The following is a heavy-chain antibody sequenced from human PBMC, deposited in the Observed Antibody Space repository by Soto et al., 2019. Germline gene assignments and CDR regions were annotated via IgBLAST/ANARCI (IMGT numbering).Heavy chain of an antibody. Sequence: QVQLQESGPGLVEPSGTLSLTCGVSGDSFSSSNWWTWIRQPPGKGLEWIGDILHTGHTDYSPSLSSRSTISIDTSKKEFSLHLTSVTATDAAVYYCARSPRRVDGKWFFDYWGPGALVTVSS. CDR3: ARSPRRVDGKWFFDY. CDR1: GDSFSSSNW. CDR2: ILHTGHT. J-gene: IGHJ4*02. D-gene: IGHD3-22*01. V-gene: IGHV4-4*02.